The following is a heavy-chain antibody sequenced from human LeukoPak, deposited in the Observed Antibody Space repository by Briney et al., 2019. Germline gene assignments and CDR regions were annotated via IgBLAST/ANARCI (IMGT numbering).Heavy chain of an antibody. D-gene: IGHD3-10*01. J-gene: IGHJ6*03. CDR2: INHSGST. CDR3: ARLRGTMVRGVIWSMYYYYYYMDV. V-gene: IGHV4-34*01. Sequence: PSETLSLTCAVYGGFFSGYYWSWIRQPPGQGLEWIGEINHSGSTNYNPSLKSRVTISVDTSKNQFSLKLSSVTAADTAVYYCARLRGTMVRGVIWSMYYYYYYMDVWGKGTTVTISS. CDR1: GGFFSGYY.